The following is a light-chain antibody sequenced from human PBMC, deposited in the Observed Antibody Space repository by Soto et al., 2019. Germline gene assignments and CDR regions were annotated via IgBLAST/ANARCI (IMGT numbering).Light chain of an antibody. J-gene: IGLJ2*01. CDR1: RSNIGNNY. V-gene: IGLV1-47*01. CDR2: RNN. Sequence: QSVLTQPPSASGTPGQRVTISCSGTRSNIGNNYLFWYQQHPGTAPKLLIYRNNTRPSGVPHRFSAAKSGTSAALAISGLLSDDEAAYYCSSWDAGRRCVVFGGGTKLTVL. CDR3: SSWDAGRRCVV.